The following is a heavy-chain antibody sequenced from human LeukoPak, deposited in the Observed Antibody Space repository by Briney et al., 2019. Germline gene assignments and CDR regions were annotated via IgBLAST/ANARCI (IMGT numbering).Heavy chain of an antibody. CDR1: GVSFSGYY. CDR3: ARGGRYCSSTSCYYYWFDP. J-gene: IGHJ5*02. Sequence: PSETLSLTCAVYGVSFSGYYWSWIRQPPGKGLEWIGEINRSGSTNYNPSLKSRVTISVDTSKNQFSLKLSSVTAADTAVYYCARGGRYCSSTSCYYYWFDPWGQGTLVTVSS. V-gene: IGHV4-34*01. D-gene: IGHD2-2*01. CDR2: INRSGST.